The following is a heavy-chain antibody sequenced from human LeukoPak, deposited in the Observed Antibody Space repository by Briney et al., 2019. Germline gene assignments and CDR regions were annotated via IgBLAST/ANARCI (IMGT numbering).Heavy chain of an antibody. CDR3: ARDSRTISNWFDT. J-gene: IGHJ5*02. D-gene: IGHD1-1*01. V-gene: IGHV1-3*01. Sequence: ASVTVSCKASGYTFTTFAIHWVRQVPGQSLEWMGWINAGNGNTKYSQNFQGRVTITRDTSASTAYMELSSLTSEDTAVYHCARDSRTISNWFDTWGQGTPVTVSS. CDR1: GYTFTTFA. CDR2: INAGNGNT.